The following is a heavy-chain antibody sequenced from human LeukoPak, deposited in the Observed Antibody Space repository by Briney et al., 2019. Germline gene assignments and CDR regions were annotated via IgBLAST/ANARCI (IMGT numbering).Heavy chain of an antibody. V-gene: IGHV3-53*01. Sequence: GGSLRLSCAASGFTVCSNYMSWVRQAPGKGLEWVSLIYSGGSTSYADSVKGRFTFSRDNSKNTLYLQMNSLRAEDTAVYYCARDRVNWNDVGGLFDYWGQGTPVTVSS. CDR2: IYSGGST. D-gene: IGHD1-1*01. J-gene: IGHJ4*02. CDR1: GFTVCSNY. CDR3: ARDRVNWNDVGGLFDY.